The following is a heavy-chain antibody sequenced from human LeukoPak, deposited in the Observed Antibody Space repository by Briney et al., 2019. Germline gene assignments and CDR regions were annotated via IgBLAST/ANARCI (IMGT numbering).Heavy chain of an antibody. J-gene: IGHJ5*02. CDR1: GGTFSSYA. Sequence: AASVKVSCKASGGTFSSYAISWVRQAPGQGLEWMGGIIPIFGTANYAQKFQGRVTITADESTSTAYMELSSLRSEDTAVYYCARVPTPVSGSNWFDPWGQGTLVTVSS. CDR3: ARVPTPVSGSNWFDP. CDR2: IIPIFGTA. D-gene: IGHD6-19*01. V-gene: IGHV1-69*13.